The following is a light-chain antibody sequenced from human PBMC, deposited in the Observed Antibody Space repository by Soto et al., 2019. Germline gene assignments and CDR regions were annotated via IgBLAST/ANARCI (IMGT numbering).Light chain of an antibody. CDR2: GAS. V-gene: IGKV3-15*01. CDR1: QSVSSN. Sequence: EIVLTQSPATLSVSPGDRVTLSCMASQSVSSNLAWYQQKPGQAPRLLIYGASTRATGIPARFSGSGSGTEFTLTISSLQPEDFAVYYCQQYNSCSWTFGQGTKVDIK. J-gene: IGKJ1*01. CDR3: QQYNSCSWT.